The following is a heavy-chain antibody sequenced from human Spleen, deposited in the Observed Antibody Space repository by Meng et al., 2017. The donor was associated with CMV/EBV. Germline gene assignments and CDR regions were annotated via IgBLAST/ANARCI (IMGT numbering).Heavy chain of an antibody. D-gene: IGHD5-12*01. Sequence: GESLKISCAASGFTFSSYAMSWVRQAPGKGLEWVSAISGSGGSTYYADSVKGRFTISRDNSKNTLYLQMNSLRAEDTALYHCARGKDSGHDYPVDYWGQGTLVTVS. V-gene: IGHV3-23*01. J-gene: IGHJ4*02. CDR1: GFTFSSYA. CDR2: ISGSGGST. CDR3: ARGKDSGHDYPVDY.